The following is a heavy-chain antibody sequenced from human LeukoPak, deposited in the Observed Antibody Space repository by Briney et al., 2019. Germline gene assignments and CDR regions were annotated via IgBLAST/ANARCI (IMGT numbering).Heavy chain of an antibody. Sequence: KPSETLSLTCTVSGGSISSSSDYWGWIRQPPGKGLEWIGSMYYSGSTYYNPSLKSRVTISVDTSKTQFSLKLSSVTAADTAAYYCARREQLVDKYYFDYWGQGTLVTVSS. CDR2: MYYSGST. D-gene: IGHD6-6*01. V-gene: IGHV4-39*01. CDR3: ARREQLVDKYYFDY. J-gene: IGHJ4*02. CDR1: GGSISSSSDY.